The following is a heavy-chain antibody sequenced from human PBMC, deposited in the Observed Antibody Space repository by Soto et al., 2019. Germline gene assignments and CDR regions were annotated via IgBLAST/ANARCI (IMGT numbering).Heavy chain of an antibody. D-gene: IGHD4-17*01. Sequence: EVQLVESGGGLVKPGGSLRLSCVASRFRFSDYTMTWVRQAPGKGLGWVSSISFISTYIYYGDSVKGRFTISRDNAKNSLYLQMNSLRVEDTAVYYCARRGSEVTTGGGALDMWGQGTTVTVSS. J-gene: IGHJ3*02. CDR1: RFRFSDYT. V-gene: IGHV3-21*01. CDR3: ARRGSEVTTGGGALDM. CDR2: ISFISTYI.